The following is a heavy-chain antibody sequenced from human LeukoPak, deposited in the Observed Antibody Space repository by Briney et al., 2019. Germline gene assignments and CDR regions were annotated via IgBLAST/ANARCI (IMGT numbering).Heavy chain of an antibody. J-gene: IGHJ3*02. CDR2: IVVGSGNT. V-gene: IGHV1-58*02. Sequence: SVKVSCKASGFTFTSSAMQWVRQARGQRLEWIGWIVVGSGNTNYAQKFQERVTITRDMSTSTAYMELSSLRSEDTAVYYCARAGKNQQSAFDIWGQGTMVTVSS. CDR1: GFTFTSSA. CDR3: ARAGKNQQSAFDI. D-gene: IGHD2-2*01.